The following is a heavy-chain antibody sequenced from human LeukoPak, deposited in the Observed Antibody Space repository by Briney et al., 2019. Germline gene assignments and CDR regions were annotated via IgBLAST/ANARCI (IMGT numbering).Heavy chain of an antibody. V-gene: IGHV3-23*01. CDR1: GFTFSSSA. Sequence: PGGSLRLSCAVSGFTFSSSAMSWVRQAPGKGLEWVSGISGSSGSTNYADSVKGRFTISRDKSKNTLHLQMNSLRAEDTAVYYCARGRGADTGGNSGHFDSWGQGTLVTVSS. CDR3: ARGRGADTGGNSGHFDS. D-gene: IGHD4-23*01. CDR2: ISGSSGST. J-gene: IGHJ4*02.